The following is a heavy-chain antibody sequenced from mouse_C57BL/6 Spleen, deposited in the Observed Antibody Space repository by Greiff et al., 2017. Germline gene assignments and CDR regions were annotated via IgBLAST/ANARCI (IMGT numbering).Heavy chain of an antibody. Sequence: VQLQQPGPELVKPGASVKISCKASGYAFSSSWMNWVKQRPGQGLELIGRIYPGDGDTNYNGTFKGKATLTVDKSSSTAYMQRSSLTSESPAVYVCARESSCPYAMDYWGQGTSVTVSS. CDR3: ARESSCPYAMDY. CDR2: IYPGDGDT. CDR1: GYAFSSSW. J-gene: IGHJ4*01. V-gene: IGHV1-82*01.